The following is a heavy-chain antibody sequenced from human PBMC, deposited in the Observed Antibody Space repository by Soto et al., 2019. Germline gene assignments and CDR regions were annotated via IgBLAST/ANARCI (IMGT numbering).Heavy chain of an antibody. CDR1: GFTFSSYS. Sequence: PGGSLRLSCAASGFTFSSYSMNWVRQAPGKGLEWVSYISSSSSTIYYADSVKGRFTISRDNAKNSLYLQMNSLRAEDTAVYYCAREFTQPYYYYYYMDVWGKGTTVTVSS. CDR3: AREFTQPYYYYYYMDV. CDR2: ISSSSSTI. D-gene: IGHD2-2*01. J-gene: IGHJ6*03. V-gene: IGHV3-48*01.